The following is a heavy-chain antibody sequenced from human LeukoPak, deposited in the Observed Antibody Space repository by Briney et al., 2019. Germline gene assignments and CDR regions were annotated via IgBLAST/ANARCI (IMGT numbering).Heavy chain of an antibody. D-gene: IGHD6-6*01. CDR2: ISGSGCRT. CDR3: AKDLLVDSTSSGGFFDY. J-gene: IGHJ4*02. Sequence: AESLTLSCPASGFTFSSYAMSWVRPAAGKGLEWVSCISGSGCRTHYADSAKDRFTISRNNSNNSLYLQMNSLRVEDTAGYYCAKDLLVDSTSSGGFFDYWGQGTLVTVSS. V-gene: IGHV3-23*01. CDR1: GFTFSSYA.